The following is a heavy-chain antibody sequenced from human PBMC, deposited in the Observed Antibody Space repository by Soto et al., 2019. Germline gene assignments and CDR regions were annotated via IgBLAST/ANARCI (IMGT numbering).Heavy chain of an antibody. J-gene: IGHJ4*02. Sequence: QVQLVESGGGVVQPGRSLRLSCAASGFTFSSYGMHWVRQAPGKGLEWVAVIWYDGSNKYYADSVKGRFTISRDNSKNTLYLQMNSLRAEDTAVYYFARGDLNARGLDRVYEDFDYWGQGTLVTVSS. CDR1: GFTFSSYG. D-gene: IGHD5-12*01. CDR3: ARGDLNARGLDRVYEDFDY. V-gene: IGHV3-33*01. CDR2: IWYDGSNK.